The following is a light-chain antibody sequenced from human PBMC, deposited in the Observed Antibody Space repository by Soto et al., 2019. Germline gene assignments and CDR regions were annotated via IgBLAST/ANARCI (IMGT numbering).Light chain of an antibody. CDR1: SNDVGIYNY. V-gene: IGLV2-11*01. J-gene: IGLJ3*02. Sequence: QSVLTQPASVSGSPGQSITISCTGTSNDVGIYNYVSWYQQHPGKAPKLMIYDVSKRPSGVPDRFSGSKSGNTASLTISGLQAEDEADYYCCSYAGSYSWVFGGGTKVTVL. CDR3: CSYAGSYSWV. CDR2: DVS.